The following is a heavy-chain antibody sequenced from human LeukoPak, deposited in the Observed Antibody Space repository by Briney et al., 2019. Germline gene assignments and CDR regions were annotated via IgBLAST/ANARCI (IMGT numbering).Heavy chain of an antibody. D-gene: IGHD3-22*01. V-gene: IGHV1-18*04. CDR1: GYTLTSYG. J-gene: IGHJ4*02. Sequence: ASVKVSCKASGYTLTSYGISWVRQAPGQGLEWMGWISPYNGNTNYAQKFQGRVTMTTDTSTNTAYMELRSLRSDDTAVYYCARDHYDSSGYYSYYWGQGTLVTVSS. CDR2: ISPYNGNT. CDR3: ARDHYDSSGYYSYY.